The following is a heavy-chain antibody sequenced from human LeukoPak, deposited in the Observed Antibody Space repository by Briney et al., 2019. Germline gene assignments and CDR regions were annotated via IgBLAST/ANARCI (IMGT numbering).Heavy chain of an antibody. Sequence: TGGSLRLSCAASGFTFSSYEMNWVRQAPGKGLEWVSSISSSSSYIYYADSVKGRFTISRDDAKNSLYLQMNSLRAEDTAVYYCARAATSSSSSYWFDPWGQGTLVTVSS. J-gene: IGHJ5*02. CDR1: GFTFSSYE. CDR2: ISSSSSYI. V-gene: IGHV3-21*01. D-gene: IGHD6-6*01. CDR3: ARAATSSSSSYWFDP.